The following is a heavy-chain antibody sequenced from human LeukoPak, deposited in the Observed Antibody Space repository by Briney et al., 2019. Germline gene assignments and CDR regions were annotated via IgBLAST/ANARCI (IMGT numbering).Heavy chain of an antibody. D-gene: IGHD4-17*01. Sequence: GRSLRLSCAASGFTFSSYGMHWVRQAPGKGQEWVAVIWYDGSNKYYADSVKGRFTISRDNSKNTLYLQMNSLRAEDTAVYYCAREDGDYVGVWYYGMDVWGQGTTVTVSS. CDR1: GFTFSSYG. J-gene: IGHJ6*02. V-gene: IGHV3-33*01. CDR2: IWYDGSNK. CDR3: AREDGDYVGVWYYGMDV.